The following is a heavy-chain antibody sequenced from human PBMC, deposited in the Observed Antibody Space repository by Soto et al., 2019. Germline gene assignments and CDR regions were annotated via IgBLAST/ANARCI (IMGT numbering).Heavy chain of an antibody. CDR2: IRSKAYGETT. CDR3: TRYTYTSRYSYFGMDV. Sequence: PGGSLRLSCTSSGFTFGDYAISWCRQAPGKGLEWVGVIRSKAYGETTDYAASVKGRFTILRDDSKSIAYLQMNSLQSDDTGVYYCTRYTYTSRYSYFGMDVWGHGTTVTVSS. D-gene: IGHD3-10*01. J-gene: IGHJ6*02. CDR1: GFTFGDYA. V-gene: IGHV3-49*03.